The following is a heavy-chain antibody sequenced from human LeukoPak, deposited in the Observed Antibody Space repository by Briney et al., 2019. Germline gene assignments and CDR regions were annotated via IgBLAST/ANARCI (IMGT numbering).Heavy chain of an antibody. CDR2: INPNSGGT. V-gene: IGHV1-2*02. D-gene: IGHD6-13*01. Sequence: ASVKVSCKASGYTFTGYYMHWVRQAPGQGLEWMGWINPNSGGTNNEQKFQGRVTMTRDTSISTAYMELSRLRSEDTAVYYCAREVPYKMYSSSWYDYYYYGMDVWGQGTTVTVSS. CDR3: AREVPYKMYSSSWYDYYYYGMDV. CDR1: GYTFTGYY. J-gene: IGHJ6*02.